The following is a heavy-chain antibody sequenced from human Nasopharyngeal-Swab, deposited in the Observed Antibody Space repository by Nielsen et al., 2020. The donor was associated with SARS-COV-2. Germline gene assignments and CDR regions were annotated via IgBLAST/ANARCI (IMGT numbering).Heavy chain of an antibody. Sequence: GESLKISCKGSGYSFTNYWIGWVRQMPGKGLEWMGIIYPGDFDTRYGPSFQGQATISADESVTTAYLQWSSLKASDTAMYYCARMSLDGYSDFDYWGQGTLVTVSS. CDR1: GYSFTNYW. D-gene: IGHD5-24*01. CDR3: ARMSLDGYSDFDY. CDR2: IYPGDFDT. V-gene: IGHV5-51*01. J-gene: IGHJ4*02.